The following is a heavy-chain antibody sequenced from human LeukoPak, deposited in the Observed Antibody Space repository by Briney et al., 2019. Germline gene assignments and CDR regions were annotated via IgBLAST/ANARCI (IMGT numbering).Heavy chain of an antibody. J-gene: IGHJ6*02. CDR3: ARAGMDV. V-gene: IGHV3-30*03. CDR2: VSYDGSDE. CDR1: GFIFSDYG. Sequence: PGGSLRLSCSASGFIFSDYGMHWVRQAPGKGLEWVAVVSYDGSDEYYADSVKGRFTISRDNAKKSLYLQMNRLRAEDTAVYYCARAGMDVWGQGTTVTVSS.